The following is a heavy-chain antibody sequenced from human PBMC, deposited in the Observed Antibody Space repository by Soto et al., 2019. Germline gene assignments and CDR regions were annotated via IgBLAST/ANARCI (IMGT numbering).Heavy chain of an antibody. D-gene: IGHD3-9*01. CDR3: ARHIGPLRYFDWSDY. CDR2: LYYSGST. J-gene: IGHJ4*02. V-gene: IGHV4-39*01. CDR1: GGSISSSSYH. Sequence: PSETLSLTCTVSGGSISSSSYHWGWIRQPPGKGLEWIGSLYYSGSTYSNPSLKSRVTISLDTSKNQFSLKLNSVTAADTAVYYCARHIGPLRYFDWSDYWGQGTMVTVSS.